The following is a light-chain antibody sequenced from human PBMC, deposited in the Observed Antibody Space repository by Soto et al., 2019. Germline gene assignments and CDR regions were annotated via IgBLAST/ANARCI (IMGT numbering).Light chain of an antibody. J-gene: IGLJ1*01. CDR3: AAWDDTVRSYV. CDR1: ISNIGTNY. Sequence: QSLLTQPPSVSGTPGQRVTISCSGGISNIGTNYVHWFQQLPGTAPKVLSNRDNQRPSGVPDRFSGSKSGTSASLAISGLRSEDEAEYYCAAWDDTVRSYVFGTGTKVTVL. V-gene: IGLV1-47*01. CDR2: RDN.